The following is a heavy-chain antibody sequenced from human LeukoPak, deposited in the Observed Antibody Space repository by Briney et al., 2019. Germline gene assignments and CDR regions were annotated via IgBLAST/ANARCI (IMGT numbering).Heavy chain of an antibody. V-gene: IGHV4-59*08. CDR2: IYYSGST. Sequence: PSETLSLTCTVSGGSIGSYYWSWIRQPPGKGLEWIGYIYYSGSTNYNPSLKSRVTISVDTSKNQFSLKLSSVTAADTAVYYCARLTFSSSTSSIAGAFDIWGQGTMVTVSS. J-gene: IGHJ3*02. D-gene: IGHD2-2*01. CDR1: GGSIGSYY. CDR3: ARLTFSSSTSSIAGAFDI.